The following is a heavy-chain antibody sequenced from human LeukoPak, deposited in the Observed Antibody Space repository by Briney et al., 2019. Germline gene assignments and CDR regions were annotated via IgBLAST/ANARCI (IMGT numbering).Heavy chain of an antibody. D-gene: IGHD2-2*02. Sequence: SETLSLTCAVSGGSFSGYYWTWIRQPPGKGLEWIGEINHSGSANSTPSLKSRVTISLDTSKNQFSLKLSSVPAADTAVYYCARDRGVVVPAAISPWDYYYYGMDVWGQGTTVTVSS. J-gene: IGHJ6*02. CDR2: INHSGSA. CDR3: ARDRGVVVPAAISPWDYYYYGMDV. CDR1: GGSFSGYY. V-gene: IGHV4-34*01.